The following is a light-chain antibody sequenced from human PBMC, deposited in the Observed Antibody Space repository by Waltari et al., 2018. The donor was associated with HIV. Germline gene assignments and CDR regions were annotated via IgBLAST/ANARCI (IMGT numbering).Light chain of an antibody. CDR1: SRDVGGDNY. CDR3: CSYAGNYPVL. J-gene: IGLJ3*02. Sequence: QSALTQPRSVSGSPGTSVTIPCTGTSRDVGGDNYVSWYQQNPGKAPKFIIYDVTKRPSGVPDRFSGSKSGNTASLTISGLQAEDEADYYCCSYAGNYPVLFGGGTNLTVL. V-gene: IGLV2-11*01. CDR2: DVT.